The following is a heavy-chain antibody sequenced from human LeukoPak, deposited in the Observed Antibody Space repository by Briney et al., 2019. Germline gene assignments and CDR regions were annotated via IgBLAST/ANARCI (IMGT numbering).Heavy chain of an antibody. CDR1: GDSISYYY. J-gene: IGHJ4*02. CDR2: IYYSGST. Sequence: SETLSLTCTVSGDSISYYYWSWIRQPAGKGLEWIGYIYYSGSTNYNPSLKSRVTISVDTSKNQFSLRLSSVTAADTAVYYCARVTGYMTEDYFDYWGQGTLITVSS. D-gene: IGHD6-13*01. V-gene: IGHV4-59*01. CDR3: ARVTGYMTEDYFDY.